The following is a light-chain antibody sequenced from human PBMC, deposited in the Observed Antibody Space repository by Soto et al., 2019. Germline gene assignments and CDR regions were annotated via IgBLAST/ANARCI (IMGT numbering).Light chain of an antibody. V-gene: IGKV3-15*01. J-gene: IGKJ2*01. Sequence: EIVMTQSPATLSVSLGERATLSCRAGQSLDYNLAWYQQKPGQAPRRLIYGASARATGVPARFSGSGSETEFTLTISSVQSEDCAVYFCQQYSRRPPYTFGQGTKLEIK. CDR3: QQYSRRPPYT. CDR1: QSLDYN. CDR2: GAS.